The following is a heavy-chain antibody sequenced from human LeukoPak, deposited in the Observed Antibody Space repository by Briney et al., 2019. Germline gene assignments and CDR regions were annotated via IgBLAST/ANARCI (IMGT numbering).Heavy chain of an antibody. V-gene: IGHV3-23*01. CDR2: ISGSGYST. CDR1: GFIFSSYV. J-gene: IGHJ4*02. D-gene: IGHD6-19*01. CDR3: ARGSGTAVAEGFAY. Sequence: GGSLRLSCAASGFIFSSYVMSWVRRAPGKGLEWVSTISGSGYSTYYTDSVKGRFTISRDNSKNTLYLQMNSLRADDTAIYYCARGSGTAVAEGFAYWGQGTLVTVSS.